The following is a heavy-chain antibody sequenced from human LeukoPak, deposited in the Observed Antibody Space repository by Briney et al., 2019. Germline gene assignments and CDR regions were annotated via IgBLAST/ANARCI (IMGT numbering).Heavy chain of an antibody. J-gene: IGHJ3*02. CDR3: ARDNRKSNYLHTHDAFDI. V-gene: IGHV3-48*01. Sequence: GGSLRLSCAASGFTFSSYSMMWVRQAPGKGLEWVSYISSSSTTIHYADSVKGRFTISRDNFKNTLYLKMNNLRAEDTAVYYCARDNRKSNYLHTHDAFDIWGQGTMVTVSS. CDR2: ISSSSTTI. D-gene: IGHD4-11*01. CDR1: GFTFSSYS.